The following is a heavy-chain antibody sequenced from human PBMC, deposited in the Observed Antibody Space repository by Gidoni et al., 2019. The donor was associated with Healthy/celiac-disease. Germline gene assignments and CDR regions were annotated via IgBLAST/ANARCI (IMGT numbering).Heavy chain of an antibody. V-gene: IGHV3-21*01. D-gene: IGHD6-6*01. CDR3: ARDAALLPKAAEQLAQSAAFDI. Sequence: EVQLVESGGGLVKPGGSLRLSCAASGFTFRSDSMNWVRQAPGKGLEWFSSISSSISYLYYADSVTGRFTISRDNAKNSLYLQMNSLRAEDTAVYYCARDAALLPKAAEQLAQSAAFDIWGQGTMVTVSS. CDR2: ISSSISYL. J-gene: IGHJ3*02. CDR1: GFTFRSDS.